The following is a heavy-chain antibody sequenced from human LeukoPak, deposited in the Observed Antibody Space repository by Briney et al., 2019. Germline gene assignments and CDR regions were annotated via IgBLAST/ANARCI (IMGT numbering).Heavy chain of an antibody. D-gene: IGHD2-2*01. Sequence: PSETLSLTCAVYGGSFSVYYWSWIRQPPGKGLEWIGEINHSGSTNYNPSLKSRVTISVDTSKNQFSLKLSSVTAADTAVYYCARGFHGPAAKHYYYYYGMDVWGQGTTVTVSS. V-gene: IGHV4-34*01. J-gene: IGHJ6*02. CDR1: GGSFSVYY. CDR3: ARGFHGPAAKHYYYYYGMDV. CDR2: INHSGST.